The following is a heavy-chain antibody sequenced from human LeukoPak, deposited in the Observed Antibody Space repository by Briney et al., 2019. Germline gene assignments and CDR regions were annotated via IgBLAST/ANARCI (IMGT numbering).Heavy chain of an antibody. J-gene: IGHJ4*02. V-gene: IGHV3-7*04. Sequence: GGSLRLSCAASGFTFSSNWMSWGRQAAGKGLEWVAKINPDGSEKYFVDSVKGRFTIDRDNAKNSLYLPKDSLNAEAVAVYYYVMDVWYSYDYWGQGTLVTVSS. D-gene: IGHD3-10*01. CDR3: VMDVWYSYDY. CDR2: INPDGSEK. CDR1: GFTFSSNW.